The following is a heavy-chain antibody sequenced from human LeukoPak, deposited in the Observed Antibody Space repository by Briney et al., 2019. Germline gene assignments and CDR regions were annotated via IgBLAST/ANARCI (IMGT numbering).Heavy chain of an antibody. CDR1: GGSFSGYY. D-gene: IGHD3-22*01. V-gene: IGHV4-34*01. Sequence: SETLSLTCAVYGGSFSGYYWSWIRQPPGKGLEWIGEINHSGSTNYNPSLKSRVTISVDTSKNQFSLKLSSMTAADTAVYYCARGSSGYYEFDYWGQGTLVTVSS. J-gene: IGHJ4*02. CDR3: ARGSSGYYEFDY. CDR2: INHSGST.